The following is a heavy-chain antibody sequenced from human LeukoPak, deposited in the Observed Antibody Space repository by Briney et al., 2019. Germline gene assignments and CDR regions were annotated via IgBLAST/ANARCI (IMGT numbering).Heavy chain of an antibody. V-gene: IGHV4-39*07. J-gene: IGHJ6*03. Sequence: SETLSLTCTVSGGSISSSSYYWGWIRQPPGKGLEWIGEINHSGSTNYNPSLKSRVTISVDTSKNQFSLKLSSVTAADTAVYYCARPRYSSSDYYYYYMDVWGKGTTVTVSS. D-gene: IGHD6-6*01. CDR3: ARPRYSSSDYYYYYMDV. CDR1: GGSISSSSYY. CDR2: INHSGST.